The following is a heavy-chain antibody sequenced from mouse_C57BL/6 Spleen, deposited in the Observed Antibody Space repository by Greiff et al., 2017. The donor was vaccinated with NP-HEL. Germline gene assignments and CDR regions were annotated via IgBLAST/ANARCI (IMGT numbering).Heavy chain of an antibody. D-gene: IGHD4-1*01. CDR1: GFSLTSYG. V-gene: IGHV2-2*01. CDR2: IWSGGST. CDR3: ARRDWDVRYYAMDY. Sequence: QVQLKESGPGLVQPSQSLSITCTVSGFSLTSYGVHWVRQSPGKGLEWLGVIWSGGSTDYNAAFISRLSISKDNSKSQVFFKMNSLQADDTAIYYWARRDWDVRYYAMDYWGQGTSVTVSS. J-gene: IGHJ4*01.